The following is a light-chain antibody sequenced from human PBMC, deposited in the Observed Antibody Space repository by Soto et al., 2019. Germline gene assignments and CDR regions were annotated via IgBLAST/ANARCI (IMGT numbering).Light chain of an antibody. Sequence: DIQMTQSPSSLSASVGDRVTLTCRASQSISNHLNWYQQKAGKAPMLLIYAAANLQSGVPSRFSGSGSGTDFTLTISSLQPEDFATYFCQQSYNTPRTFGQGTGLEI. CDR3: QQSYNTPRT. CDR2: AAA. CDR1: QSISNH. V-gene: IGKV1-39*01. J-gene: IGKJ2*01.